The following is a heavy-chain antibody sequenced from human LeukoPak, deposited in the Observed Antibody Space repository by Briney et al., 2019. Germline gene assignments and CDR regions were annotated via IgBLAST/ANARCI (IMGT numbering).Heavy chain of an antibody. J-gene: IGHJ4*02. V-gene: IGHV3-23*01. CDR2: SSSGGST. D-gene: IGHD3-3*01. CDR3: AKDFWSGYYPNC. Sequence: PGGSLRLSRAASGFTFSSYAMSWVRQAPGKGLEWVSGSSSGGSTYYADSVKGRFTISRDNSKNTLYLQMNSLRAEDTAVYYCAKDFWSGYYPNCWGQGTLVTVSS. CDR1: GFTFSSYA.